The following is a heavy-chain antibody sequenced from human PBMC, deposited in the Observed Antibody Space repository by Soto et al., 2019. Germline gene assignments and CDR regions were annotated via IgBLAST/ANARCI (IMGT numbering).Heavy chain of an antibody. CDR3: ARLPKGTLVTA. J-gene: IGHJ4*02. V-gene: IGHV3-48*02. Sequence: VQLVESGGGLVYPGGSLRLSCVVFGFGFSDYSMNWVRRAQGKGLQWVSYISSSSDSIHYAESVKGRFTVSRDNAKNALFLQMNSLRDDDTAIYYCARLPKGTLVTAWGQGTLVTVSS. CDR2: ISSSSDSI. D-gene: IGHD2-21*02. CDR1: GFGFSDYS.